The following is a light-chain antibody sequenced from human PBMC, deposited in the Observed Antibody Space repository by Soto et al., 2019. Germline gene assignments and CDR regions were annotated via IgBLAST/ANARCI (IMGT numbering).Light chain of an antibody. CDR1: QSVSSY. Sequence: IGMTQSPATLSVSPGERATLSLRVSQSVSSYLAWYQQKPGQAPRLLIYDASNRATGIPARFSGSGSGTDFTLTISSLETEDFAVYYCQQRSNWPTWTFGQGTKVDIK. CDR2: DAS. V-gene: IGKV3-11*01. CDR3: QQRSNWPTWT. J-gene: IGKJ1*01.